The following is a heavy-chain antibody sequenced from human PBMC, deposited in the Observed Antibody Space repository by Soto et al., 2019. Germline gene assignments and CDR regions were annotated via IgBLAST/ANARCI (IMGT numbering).Heavy chain of an antibody. Sequence: SETLSLTCTVSGGSISSSSYYWGWIRQPPGKGLEWIGSIYYSGSTYYNPSLKSRVTISVDTSKNQFSLKLSSVTAADTAVYYCARQIPVVPAANEVNWFDPWGQGTLVTVSS. CDR3: ARQIPVVPAANEVNWFDP. CDR1: GGSISSSSYY. D-gene: IGHD2-2*01. CDR2: IYYSGST. V-gene: IGHV4-39*01. J-gene: IGHJ5*02.